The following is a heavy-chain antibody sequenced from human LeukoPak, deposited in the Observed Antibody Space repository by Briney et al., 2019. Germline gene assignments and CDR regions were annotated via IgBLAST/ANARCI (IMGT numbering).Heavy chain of an antibody. D-gene: IGHD6-13*01. CDR2: ISAYNGNT. V-gene: IGHV1-18*01. J-gene: IGHJ3*02. CDR3: ARDLNPHSSSWYEDAFDI. CDR1: GYTFTSYG. Sequence: ASVKVSRKASGYTFTSYGISWVRQAPGQGLEWMGWISAYNGNTNYAQKLQGRVTMTTDTSTSTAYMELRSLRSDDTAVYYCARDLNPHSSSWYEDAFDIWGQGTMVTVSS.